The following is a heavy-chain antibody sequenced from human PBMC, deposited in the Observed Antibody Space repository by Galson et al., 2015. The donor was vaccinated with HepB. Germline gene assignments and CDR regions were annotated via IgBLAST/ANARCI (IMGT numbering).Heavy chain of an antibody. CDR2: ISAYNGNT. CDR1: GYTFTSYG. CDR3: ARENYDFWSGYYTAYYYYYMDV. J-gene: IGHJ6*03. V-gene: IGHV1-18*01. D-gene: IGHD3-3*01. Sequence: SVKVSCKASGYTFTSYGISWVRQAPGQGLEWMGWISAYNGNTNYAQKLQGRVTMTTDTSTSTAYMELRSLRSDDTAVYYCARENYDFWSGYYTAYYYYYMDVWGKGTTVTVSS.